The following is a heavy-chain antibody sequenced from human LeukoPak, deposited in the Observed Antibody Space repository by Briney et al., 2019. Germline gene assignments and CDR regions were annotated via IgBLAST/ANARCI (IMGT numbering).Heavy chain of an antibody. CDR3: ARQPYSSKVDY. V-gene: IGHV4-4*09. CDR1: GGSISSYY. CDR2: IYTSGST. D-gene: IGHD6-13*01. Sequence: SETLSLTRTVSGGSISSYYWSWIRQPPGKGLEWIGYIYTSGSTNYNPSLKSRVTISVDTSKNQFSLKLSSVTAADTAVYYCARQPYSSKVDYWGQGTLVTVSS. J-gene: IGHJ4*02.